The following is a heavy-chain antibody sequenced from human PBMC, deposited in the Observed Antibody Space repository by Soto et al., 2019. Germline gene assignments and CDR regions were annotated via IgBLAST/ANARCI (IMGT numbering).Heavy chain of an antibody. CDR2: IYYSGST. V-gene: IGHV4-59*01. CDR1: GCSISSYY. D-gene: IGHD1-20*01. J-gene: IGHJ4*02. Sequence: SETLSLTCTVSGCSISSYYWSWIRQPPGKGLEWIGYIYYSGSTNYNPSLKSRVTISVDTSKNQFSLKLSSVTAADTAVYYCARESSTENIIDYWGQGTLVTVSS. CDR3: ARESSTENIIDY.